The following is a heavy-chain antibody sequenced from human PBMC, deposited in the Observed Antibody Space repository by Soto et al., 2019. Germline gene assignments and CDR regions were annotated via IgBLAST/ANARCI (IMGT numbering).Heavy chain of an antibody. CDR1: GGSIISGDYY. D-gene: IGHD3-9*01. CDR2: IYYSGST. J-gene: IGHJ4*02. Sequence: PSETLSLTCTVSGGSIISGDYYWSWIRQPPGKGLEWIGYIYYSGSTYYNPSLKSRVTISVDTSKNQFSLKLSSVTAADTAVYYCARIRDYDILTGPTYFDYWGQGTLVTVSS. V-gene: IGHV4-30-4*01. CDR3: ARIRDYDILTGPTYFDY.